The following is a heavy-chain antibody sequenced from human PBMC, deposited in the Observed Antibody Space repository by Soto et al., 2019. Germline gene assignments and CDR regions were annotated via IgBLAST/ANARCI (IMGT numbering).Heavy chain of an antibody. CDR3: ARGAEVGIELAAFDQ. J-gene: IGHJ4*02. CDR2: INPKSGDR. D-gene: IGHD2-8*02. V-gene: IGHV1-2*04. Sequence: EASVKVSCKASGYTFSDYYIHWVRQAPGQGLQWMGCINPKSGDRRYAQMFRGWVFMTRDTSISTAYMEVSGLKSDDTAVYFCARGAEVGIELAAFDQWGQGTPVTVSS. CDR1: GYTFSDYY.